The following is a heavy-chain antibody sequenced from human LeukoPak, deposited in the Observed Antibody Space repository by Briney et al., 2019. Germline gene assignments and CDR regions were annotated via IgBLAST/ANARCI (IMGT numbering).Heavy chain of an antibody. CDR2: ISGSGNRT. J-gene: IGHJ5*02. CDR1: GFTFSHYG. Sequence: GGSLRLSCAGSGFTFSHYGMSWVRQAPGKGLEWVSGISGSGNRTYYLDSVKGRFSISRDNSKNTVYLQMNSLRAEDTAVYYCTKDGTIHPFDPWGQGTLVTVSS. CDR3: TKDGTIHPFDP. V-gene: IGHV3-23*01. D-gene: IGHD3-3*01.